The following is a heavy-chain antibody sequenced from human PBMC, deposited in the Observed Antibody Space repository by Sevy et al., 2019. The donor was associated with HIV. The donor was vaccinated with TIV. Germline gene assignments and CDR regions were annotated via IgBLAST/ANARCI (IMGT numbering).Heavy chain of an antibody. J-gene: IGHJ4*02. CDR1: GLTFSTYG. CDR2: ISYDGNIQ. V-gene: IGHV3-30*18. CDR3: AKDQGGYNYAPGY. Sequence: GGSLRLSCAASGLTFSTYGMHWVRQAPGKGLEWVAVISYDGNIQYNADSVKGRFTVSRDNSKNTLYLQMNSLRAEDSAVYYCAKDQGGYNYAPGYWGQGTLVTVSS. D-gene: IGHD5-18*01.